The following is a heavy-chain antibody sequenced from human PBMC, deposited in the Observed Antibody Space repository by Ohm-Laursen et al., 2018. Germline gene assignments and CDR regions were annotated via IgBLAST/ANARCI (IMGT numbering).Heavy chain of an antibody. V-gene: IGHV4-59*01. Sequence: GTLSLTCPVSGGSISSYYWSWIRQPPGKGLEWIGYISYSGSTDYNPSLKSRVTISVDTSKNQFYLKLSSVTAADTAMYYCARDLLGNVWYLDLWGRGTLVTVS. D-gene: IGHD7-27*01. J-gene: IGHJ2*01. CDR1: GGSISSYY. CDR2: ISYSGST. CDR3: ARDLLGNVWYLDL.